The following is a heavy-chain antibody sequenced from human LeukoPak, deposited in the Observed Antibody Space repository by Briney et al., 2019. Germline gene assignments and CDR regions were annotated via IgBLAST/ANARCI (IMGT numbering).Heavy chain of an antibody. V-gene: IGHV3-23*01. Sequence: GGSLRLSCAASGFTSGIYAVSWVRQAPGKGLEWVSAFSGGGDSYYADSVKGRFTISRDNSKKILYLQMSSLRAEDTAVYYCGKEVERHFDLKYWGQGTQVTVSS. CDR2: FSGGGDS. CDR1: GFTSGIYA. J-gene: IGHJ4*02. CDR3: GKEVERHFDLKY.